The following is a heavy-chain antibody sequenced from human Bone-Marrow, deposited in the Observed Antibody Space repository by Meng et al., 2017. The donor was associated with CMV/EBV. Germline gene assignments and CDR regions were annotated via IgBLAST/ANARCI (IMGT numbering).Heavy chain of an antibody. CDR2: IKQDGSEE. D-gene: IGHD2-15*01. Sequence: GESLKISCAASGFTFSPYWMSWVRQAPGKGLEWVAKIKQDGSEEYYVDSVKGRFTISRDNAKNSLYLQMNSLRVEDTAVYYCARDKRRMDYWVQGTLVTVS. CDR1: GFTFSPYW. V-gene: IGHV3-7*01. CDR3: ARDKRRMDY. J-gene: IGHJ4*02.